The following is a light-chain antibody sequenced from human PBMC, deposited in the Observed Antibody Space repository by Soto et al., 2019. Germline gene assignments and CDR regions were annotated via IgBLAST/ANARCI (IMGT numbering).Light chain of an antibody. CDR2: DAS. CDR1: QSVSSY. V-gene: IGKV3-11*01. J-gene: IGKJ1*01. CDR3: QQTHSYPWT. Sequence: EIVLTQSPGTLSLSPGEGATLSCRASQSVSSYLAWYQQKGGQAPRLLIYDASNRATGIPARFSGSGSGTEFTLTISSLQPDDFATYYCQQTHSYPWTFGQGTKVDIK.